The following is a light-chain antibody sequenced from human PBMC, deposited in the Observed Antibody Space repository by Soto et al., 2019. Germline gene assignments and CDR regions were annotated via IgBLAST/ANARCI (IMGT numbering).Light chain of an antibody. CDR3: SSYTTTTTAV. CDR1: SSDIGGYNF. V-gene: IGLV2-14*03. CDR2: DVI. J-gene: IGLJ2*01. Sequence: QSALTQPASVSGSPGQSITIACTGSSSDIGGYNFVSWYQQHPGKAPKLMIYDVIKRPSGVSRRFAGSKSGNTASLTISGLRAEDEADYYCSSYTTTTTAVFGGGTKVTVL.